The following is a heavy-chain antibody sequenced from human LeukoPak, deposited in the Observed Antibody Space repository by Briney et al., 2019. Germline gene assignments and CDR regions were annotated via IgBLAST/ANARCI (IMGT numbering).Heavy chain of an antibody. CDR2: MRYAGSNK. D-gene: IGHD6-13*01. V-gene: IGHV3-30*02. CDR1: GFTFNSYG. CDR3: ANCIAAAVFDAFDI. J-gene: IGHJ3*02. Sequence: GGSLRLSCAASGFTFNSYGMHWVRQAPGKGLEWVAFMRYAGSNKYYADSVRGRFTVSRDASKNTLYLQMNSLRAEDTAVYYCANCIAAAVFDAFDIWGQGTMVTVSS.